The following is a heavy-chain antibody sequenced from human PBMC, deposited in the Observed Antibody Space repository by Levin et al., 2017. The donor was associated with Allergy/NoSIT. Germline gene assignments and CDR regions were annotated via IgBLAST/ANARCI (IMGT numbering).Heavy chain of an antibody. CDR1: GFTFSVYE. CDR2: ISYDERKK. Sequence: LSLTCAASGFTFSVYEMHWVRQAPGKGLEWVALISYDERKKNYADSVKGRFTISRDNSKNTLYLQMDSLRVEDSALYFCARHNPPRFPLDYWGQGTLATVSS. CDR3: ARHNPPRFPLDY. V-gene: IGHV3-30*04. D-gene: IGHD2-21*01. J-gene: IGHJ4*02.